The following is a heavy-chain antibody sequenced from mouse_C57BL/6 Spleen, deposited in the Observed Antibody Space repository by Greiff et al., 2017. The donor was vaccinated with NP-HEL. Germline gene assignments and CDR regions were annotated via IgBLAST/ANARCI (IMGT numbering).Heavy chain of an antibody. CDR3: ESRDLFITTVVEDWDFDG. D-gene: IGHD1-1*01. J-gene: IGHJ1*03. CDR2: IYPGDGDP. CDR1: GYAFSSYW. V-gene: IGHV1-80*01. Sequence: QVQLQQSGAELVKPGASVKISCKASGYAFSSYWMNWVKQRPGRGLEWIGQIYPGDGDPNCNGKFKGKATLTADKSSSTAYMQLSSLTPEDSAVYFWESRDLFITTVVEDWDFDGWGTGTTVTAAS.